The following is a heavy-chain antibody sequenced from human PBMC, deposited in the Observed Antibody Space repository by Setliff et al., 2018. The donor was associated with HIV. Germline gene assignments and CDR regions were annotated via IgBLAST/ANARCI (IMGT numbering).Heavy chain of an antibody. J-gene: IGHJ3*02. CDR3: ASQTGGRRAFEI. Sequence: SVKVSCKASGGTFSSYAISWVRQAPGQGLEWIGGIIPIFGTANYAQKFQGGVTITTDTSTSTAYMELRSLRSDDTAVYYCASQTGGRRAFEIWGQGTVVTVSS. CDR2: IIPIFGTA. D-gene: IGHD3-16*01. V-gene: IGHV1-69*05. CDR1: GGTFSSYA.